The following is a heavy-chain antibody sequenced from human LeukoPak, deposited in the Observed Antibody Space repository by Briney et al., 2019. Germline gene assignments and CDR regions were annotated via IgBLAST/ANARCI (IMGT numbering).Heavy chain of an antibody. Sequence: GSSVRVSCKASGGTFSSYAISWVRQAPGQGLEWMGGIIPIFGTANYAQKLQGRVTITADESTSTAYMELSSLRSEDTAVYYCARAFGRGYSYSYGVYWGQGTLVTVSS. V-gene: IGHV1-69*01. CDR1: GGTFSSYA. CDR2: IIPIFGTA. CDR3: ARAFGRGYSYSYGVY. D-gene: IGHD5-18*01. J-gene: IGHJ4*02.